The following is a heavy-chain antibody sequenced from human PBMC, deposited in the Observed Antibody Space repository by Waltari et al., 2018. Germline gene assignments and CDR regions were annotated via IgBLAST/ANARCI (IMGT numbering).Heavy chain of an antibody. Sequence: QVQLQPWGAGLLKPSETLSRTCAVYGGSFSGYYWSWCLQPPGKGLGWIGEINHSGSTNYNPSLKSRVTISVDTSKNQCSLKLSSVTAADTAVYYCASYYYGSGSYYNAYYFDYWGQGTLVTVSS. J-gene: IGHJ4*02. CDR1: GGSFSGYY. V-gene: IGHV4-34*01. CDR2: INHSGST. CDR3: ASYYYGSGSYYNAYYFDY. D-gene: IGHD3-10*01.